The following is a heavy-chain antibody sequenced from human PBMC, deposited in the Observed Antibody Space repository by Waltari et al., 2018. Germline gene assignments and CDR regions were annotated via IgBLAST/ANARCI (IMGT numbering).Heavy chain of an antibody. CDR1: GFPVSNNY. D-gene: IGHD3-22*01. J-gene: IGHJ4*02. Sequence: EVQLAESGGGWVKPGGPRKFSGQASGFPVSNNYLSWVRQAPGKVLEWVSLIYSGGYTQYADSMKGRFTISRDNSKNTLYLQMNSLRVEDTAVYYCARNPRYDSPDWGQGTLVTVSS. V-gene: IGHV3-66*02. CDR2: IYSGGYT. CDR3: ARNPRYDSPD.